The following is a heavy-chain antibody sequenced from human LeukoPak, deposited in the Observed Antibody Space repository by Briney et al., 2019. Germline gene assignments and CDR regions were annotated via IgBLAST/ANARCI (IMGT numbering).Heavy chain of an antibody. V-gene: IGHV1-46*01. CDR3: ANHAFSGSYYSDY. CDR1: GYTFTSYY. J-gene: IGHJ4*02. CDR2: INPSGGST. D-gene: IGHD1-26*01. Sequence: ASVKVSCTASGYTFTSYYMHWVRQAPGQGLEWMGIINPSGGSTSYAQKFQGRVTMTRDTSTGTVYMELSSLRSEDTAVYYCANHAFSGSYYSDYWGQGTLVTVSS.